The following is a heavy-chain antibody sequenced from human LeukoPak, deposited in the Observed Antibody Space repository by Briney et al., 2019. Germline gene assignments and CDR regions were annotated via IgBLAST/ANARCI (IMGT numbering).Heavy chain of an antibody. J-gene: IGHJ5*02. D-gene: IGHD2-2*01. V-gene: IGHV1-2*02. CDR2: INPNSGGT. CDR3: AREVDGSSTSSLNWFDP. Sequence: ASVKVSCKASGYTFTGYYMHWVRQAPGQGLEWMGWINPNSGGTNYAQKFQGRVTMTRDTSISTAYMELSRLRSDDTAVYYCAREVDGSSTSSLNWFDPWGQGTLVTVSS. CDR1: GYTFTGYY.